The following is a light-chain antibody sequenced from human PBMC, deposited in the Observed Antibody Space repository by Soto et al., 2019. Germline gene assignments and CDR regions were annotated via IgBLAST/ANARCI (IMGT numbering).Light chain of an antibody. Sequence: EIVMTQSPATLSVSPGERATLSCRASQSVRSNLAWYQHKPGQAPRLLIYGASTRATGIPARFSGSGSGTEFTLPISRLQSEDFAVYYCQHYNLPYTFGQGTKLEIK. CDR3: QHYNLPYT. J-gene: IGKJ2*01. V-gene: IGKV3D-15*01. CDR2: GAS. CDR1: QSVRSN.